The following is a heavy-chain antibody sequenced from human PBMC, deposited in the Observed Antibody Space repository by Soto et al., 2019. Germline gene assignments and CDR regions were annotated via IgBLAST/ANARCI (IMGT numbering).Heavy chain of an antibody. Sequence: GGSLRLSCAASGFNFNAYVMNWVRQAPGRGLEWVSIISFTGDSRYYADSVKDRFTISRDNSQNTLYLQMNSLRAEDTAVYYCAKDLGEQWLVFYFDYWGQGTLVTVSS. D-gene: IGHD6-19*01. CDR3: AKDLGEQWLVFYFDY. CDR1: GFNFNAYV. V-gene: IGHV3-23*01. CDR2: ISFTGDSR. J-gene: IGHJ4*02.